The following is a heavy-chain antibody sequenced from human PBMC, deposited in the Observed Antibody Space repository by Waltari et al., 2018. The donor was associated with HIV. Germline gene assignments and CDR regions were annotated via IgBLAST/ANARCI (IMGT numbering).Heavy chain of an antibody. J-gene: IGHJ6*02. CDR1: GYSISSGYY. V-gene: IGHV4-38-2*02. CDR3: ARATVTTRGYYYGMDV. CDR2: IYHSGST. D-gene: IGHD4-17*01. Sequence: QVQLQESGPGLVKPSETLSLTCTVSGYSISSGYYWGWIRQPPGKGLEWIGSIYHSGSTYYNPSLKSRVTISVDTSKNQFSLKLSSVTAADTAVYYCARATVTTRGYYYGMDVWGQGTTVTVSS.